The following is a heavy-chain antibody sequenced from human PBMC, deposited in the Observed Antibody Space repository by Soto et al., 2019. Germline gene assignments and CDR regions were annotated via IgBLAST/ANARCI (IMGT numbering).Heavy chain of an antibody. CDR1: FYSIPTLS. Sequence: SETLDLTCTIFFYSIPTLSWSCIRQPTGNGLEWIGRIDTSGNTNYNPSLKSRVTMSVDTSKKQFSLKLTSVTAADTAVYYCARYSNNWFQTEGMDVWGQGTTVT. CDR2: IDTSGNT. J-gene: IGHJ6*02. D-gene: IGHD6-13*01. CDR3: ARYSNNWFQTEGMDV. V-gene: IGHV4-4*07.